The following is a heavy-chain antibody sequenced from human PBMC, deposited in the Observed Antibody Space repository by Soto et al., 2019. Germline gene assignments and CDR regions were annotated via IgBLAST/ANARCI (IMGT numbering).Heavy chain of an antibody. Sequence: PSETLSLTCTVSNFSISSGYYWGWIRQPPGKGLEWVATICHTGHTYYNPSLKSRVTISVDTSENQFSLKLRSVTVSETAFYYCERVTGDFSLPGSLDFEFWGKGTMVTVSS. D-gene: IGHD3-16*01. CDR1: NFSISSGYY. CDR2: ICHTGHT. V-gene: IGHV4-38-2*02. CDR3: ERVTGDFSLPGSLDFEF. J-gene: IGHJ4*02.